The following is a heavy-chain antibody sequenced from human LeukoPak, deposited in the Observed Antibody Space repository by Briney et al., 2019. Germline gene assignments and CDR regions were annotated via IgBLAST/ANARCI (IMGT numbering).Heavy chain of an antibody. V-gene: IGHV4-34*01. CDR2: INHSGST. Sequence: GSLRLSCAASGFTFSSYGMSWIRQPPGKGLEWIGEINHSGSTNYNPSLKSRVTISVDTSKNQFSLKLSSVTAADTAVYYCARGYYPPLGYWGQGTLVTVSS. CDR1: GFTFSSYG. CDR3: ARGYYPPLGY. D-gene: IGHD3-10*01. J-gene: IGHJ4*02.